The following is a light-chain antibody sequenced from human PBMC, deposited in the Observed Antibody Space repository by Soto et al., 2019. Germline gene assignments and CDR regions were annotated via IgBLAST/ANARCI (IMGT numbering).Light chain of an antibody. CDR3: QAWDSSTSVV. CDR1: KLGDKY. J-gene: IGLJ2*01. CDR2: QDS. V-gene: IGLV3-1*01. Sequence: SYELTQPPSVSVSPGQTASITCSGDKLGDKYACWYQQKPGQSPVLVIYQDSKRPSGIPERFSGSNSGNTATLTISGTQAMDEADYYCQAWDSSTSVVFGGGTKFTVL.